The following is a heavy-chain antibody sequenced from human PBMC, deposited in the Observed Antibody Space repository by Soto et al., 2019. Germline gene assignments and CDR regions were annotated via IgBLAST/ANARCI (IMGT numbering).Heavy chain of an antibody. J-gene: IGHJ3*02. V-gene: IGHV4-30-4*01. CDR2: IYYSGST. CDR3: ARVYYDSSGYYSSGFAFDI. CDR1: GGSISSGDYY. Sequence: TSETLSLTCTVSGGSISSGDYYWSWIRQPPGKGLEWIGYIYYSGSTYYNPSLKSRVTISVDTSKNQFSLKLSSVTAADTAVYYCARVYYDSSGYYSSGFAFDIWGQGTMVTVSS. D-gene: IGHD3-22*01.